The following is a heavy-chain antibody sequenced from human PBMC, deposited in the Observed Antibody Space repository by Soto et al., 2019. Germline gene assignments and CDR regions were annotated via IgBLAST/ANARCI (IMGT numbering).Heavy chain of an antibody. V-gene: IGHV1-69*12. CDR1: GGTFRTYS. CDR2: IIPIFGTI. D-gene: IGHD6-19*01. CDR3: AKGAVAGTPTSYYYYGMDV. J-gene: IGHJ6*02. Sequence: QVQLLQSGAEVKKPGSSVRVSCEASGGTFRTYSISWVRQAPGQGLEWMGEIIPIFGTINYAQKFLGRLTITADESTATVYMDLRSLRSDDTALYYCAKGAVAGTPTSYYYYGMDVWGQGTTVTVSS.